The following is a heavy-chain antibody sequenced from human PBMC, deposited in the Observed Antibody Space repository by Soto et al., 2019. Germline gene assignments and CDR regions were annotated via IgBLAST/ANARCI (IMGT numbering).Heavy chain of an antibody. J-gene: IGHJ6*02. D-gene: IGHD5-12*01. V-gene: IGHV3-66*01. Sequence: PGGSLRLSCAASGLTVNSNHMNWVRQAPGKGLEWVSIIYSGGSTYYADSVKGRFTISRDNFKNTLYLQMNSLRADDTAVYYCARDLSGKHTYYYGMDVWGQGTTVTVSS. CDR2: IYSGGST. CDR1: GLTVNSNH. CDR3: ARDLSGKHTYYYGMDV.